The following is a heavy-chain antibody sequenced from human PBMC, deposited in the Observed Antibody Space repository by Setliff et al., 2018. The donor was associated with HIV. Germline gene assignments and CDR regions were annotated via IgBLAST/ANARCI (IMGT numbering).Heavy chain of an antibody. CDR2: IYGSGTT. CDR1: GFAFNDYA. V-gene: IGHV3-23*05. CDR3: VRDHLWAFDY. Sequence: GGSLRLSCVASGFAFNDYAMIWVRQAPGKGLQWVSSIYGSGTTFYPDSVKGRFVISRDNSKNTVYLQMNSLRVEDTAVYYCVRDHLWAFDYWGQGTLVTVSS. J-gene: IGHJ4*02. D-gene: IGHD1-26*01.